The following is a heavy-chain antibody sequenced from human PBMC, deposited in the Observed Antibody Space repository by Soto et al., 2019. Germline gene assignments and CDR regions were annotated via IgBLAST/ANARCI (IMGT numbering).Heavy chain of an antibody. Sequence: PGGSLRLSCAASGSTFSSYSMNWVRQAPGKGLEWVSYISSSSSTIYYADSVKGRFSISRDNAKNSLYLQMNSLRAEDTAVYYCARNRYNWNDRYYYYMDVWGKGTTVTVSS. J-gene: IGHJ6*03. V-gene: IGHV3-48*01. CDR1: GSTFSSYS. CDR2: ISSSSSTI. D-gene: IGHD1-20*01. CDR3: ARNRYNWNDRYYYYMDV.